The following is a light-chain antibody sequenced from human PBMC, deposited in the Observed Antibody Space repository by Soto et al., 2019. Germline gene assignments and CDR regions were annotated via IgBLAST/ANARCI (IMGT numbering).Light chain of an antibody. CDR3: SSYTSSSTYV. Sequence: QSALTQPASVSGSPGQSITFSCTGTSSDIGGYNYVSWYQQSPGKAPKLIIYDVSNRPSGVSNRFSVSKSGNTASLTISGLQAEDEGDYYCSSYTSSSTYVFGTGTQLTVL. CDR2: DVS. J-gene: IGLJ1*01. V-gene: IGLV2-14*01. CDR1: SSDIGGYNY.